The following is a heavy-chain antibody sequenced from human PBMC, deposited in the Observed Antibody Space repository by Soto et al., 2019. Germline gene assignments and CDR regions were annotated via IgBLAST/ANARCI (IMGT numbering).Heavy chain of an antibody. D-gene: IGHD3-10*01. CDR2: IYSGGYT. Sequence: EVQLVESGGGLIQPGGSLRLSCAVSGFTVSNNYMSWVRQAPGEGLEGVSVIYSGGYTAYGDSVKGRFTISRDNSKNTLYLQNQSRRAGATAVSYWSAHPGGGGYWGQGTLVTVSS. J-gene: IGHJ4*02. V-gene: IGHV3-53*01. CDR3: SAHPGGGGY. CDR1: GFTVSNNY.